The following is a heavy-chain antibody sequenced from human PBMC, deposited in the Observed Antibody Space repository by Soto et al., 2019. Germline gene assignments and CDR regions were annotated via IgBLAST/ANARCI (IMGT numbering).Heavy chain of an antibody. CDR3: ARGPLFDY. J-gene: IGHJ4*02. Sequence: QVQLQQWGAGLLKPSETLSLTCAVYGGSFSGYYWSWSRQPPGKGLEWIGEINHSGSTNYNPSLKSRVTISVDTSKNQFSLKLSSVTAADTAVYYCARGPLFDYWGQGTLVTVSS. CDR2: INHSGST. CDR1: GGSFSGYY. V-gene: IGHV4-34*01.